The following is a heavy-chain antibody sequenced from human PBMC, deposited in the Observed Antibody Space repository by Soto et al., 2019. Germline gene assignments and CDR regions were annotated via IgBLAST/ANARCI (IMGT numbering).Heavy chain of an antibody. CDR2: IYYSGST. CDR1: GGSISSSSYY. J-gene: IGHJ4*02. D-gene: IGHD3-10*01. V-gene: IGHV4-39*07. CDR3: ACERDGSGNYFTRYFDY. Sequence: ETLSLTCTVSGGSISSSSYYWGWIRQPPGKGLEWIGSIYYSGSTYYNPSLKSRVTISVDTSKNQFSLKLSSVTAADTAVYYCACERDGSGNYFTRYFDYWGKGILVTVSS.